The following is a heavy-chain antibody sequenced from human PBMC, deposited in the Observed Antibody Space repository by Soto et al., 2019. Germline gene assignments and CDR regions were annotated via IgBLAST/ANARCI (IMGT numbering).Heavy chain of an antibody. J-gene: IGHJ3*02. Sequence: QVQLVQSGAEVKKPGSSVKDSCKASGGTFSSYAISWVRQAPGQGLEWMGGIIPIFGTANYAQKFQGRVTITADKSTSTAYMELSSLRSEDTAVYYCARIDYYYDSSGYYPIGFDIWGQGTMVTVSS. CDR1: GGTFSSYA. D-gene: IGHD3-22*01. CDR2: IIPIFGTA. CDR3: ARIDYYYDSSGYYPIGFDI. V-gene: IGHV1-69*06.